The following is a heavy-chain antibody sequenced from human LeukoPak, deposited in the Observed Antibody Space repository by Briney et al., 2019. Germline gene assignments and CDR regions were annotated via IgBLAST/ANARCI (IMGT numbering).Heavy chain of an antibody. CDR1: GFTFNTYS. V-gene: IGHV3-48*01. J-gene: IGHJ4*02. Sequence: TGGSLRLSCEASGFTFNTYSMNWVRQAPGKGLEWVSYITGNSHTIYYADSVKGRFTISRDNAKNSLHLQMNSLRAEDTAVYYCARDRRWSDYWGQGTLVTVSS. CDR2: ITGNSHTI. CDR3: ARDRRWSDY. D-gene: IGHD2-15*01.